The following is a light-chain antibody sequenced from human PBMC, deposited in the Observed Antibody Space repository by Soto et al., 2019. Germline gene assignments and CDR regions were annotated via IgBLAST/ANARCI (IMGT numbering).Light chain of an antibody. CDR2: AAS. CDR1: QSISNY. V-gene: IGKV1-39*01. Sequence: DIQMTQSPSSLSASVGDRVTITCRASQSISNYVNWYQQKPGKAPKVLIYAASSLQGGVPSRFSGSGSGTDFTLTITSLQPEDFASYHGQQSYGTPRTFGQGTSLEMK. J-gene: IGKJ2*01. CDR3: QQSYGTPRT.